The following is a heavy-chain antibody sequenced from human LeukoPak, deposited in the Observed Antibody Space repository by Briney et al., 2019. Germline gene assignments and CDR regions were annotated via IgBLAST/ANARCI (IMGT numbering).Heavy chain of an antibody. CDR2: INPNSGGT. V-gene: IGHV1-2*06. CDR1: GYTFTGYY. J-gene: IGHJ2*01. CDR3: AREAKDWYFDL. Sequence: GASVKVSCKASGYTFTGYYMHWVRQAPGQGLEWMGRINPNSGGTNYAQKFQGRVTMTRDTSISTAYMELSRLRSDGTAVYYCAREAKDWYFDLWGRGTLVTVSS.